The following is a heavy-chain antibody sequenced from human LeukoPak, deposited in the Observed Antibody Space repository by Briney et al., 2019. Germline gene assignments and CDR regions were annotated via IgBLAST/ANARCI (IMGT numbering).Heavy chain of an antibody. CDR3: AKKGYAGSGTYSYYFDY. V-gene: IGHV3-23*01. CDR1: GFTFSSFS. Sequence: GGSLRLSCAASGFTFSSFSMNWVRQAPGKGLEWVSTISTGGAATYYADSVKGRFTISRDNSENALYLQMNSLRAEDTAIYYWAKKGYAGSGTYSYYFDYWGQGTLVTVSS. CDR2: ISTGGAAT. J-gene: IGHJ4*02. D-gene: IGHD3-10*01.